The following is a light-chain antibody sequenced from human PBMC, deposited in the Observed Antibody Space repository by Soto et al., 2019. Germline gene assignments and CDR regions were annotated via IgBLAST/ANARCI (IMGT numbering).Light chain of an antibody. CDR1: KLGTKY. CDR2: QDT. V-gene: IGLV3-1*01. J-gene: IGLJ2*01. Sequence: SYELTQPPSVSVSPGQTASITCSGDKLGTKYACWYQQKPGQSPVLVIYQDTKRLSGIPERFAGSNSGNTATLTISGTQAMDEADYYCQAWDRSTVVFGGGTKLTVL. CDR3: QAWDRSTVV.